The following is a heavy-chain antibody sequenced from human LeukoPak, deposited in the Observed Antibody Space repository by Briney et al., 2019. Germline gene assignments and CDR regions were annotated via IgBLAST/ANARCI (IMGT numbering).Heavy chain of an antibody. CDR1: GGSFSGYY. Sequence: ASETLSLTCAVYGGSFSGYYWSWIRQPPGKGLEWIGEINHSGSTNYNPSLKSRVTISVDTSKNQFSLKLSSVTAADTAVYYCARGHGVFRYYSGSGPFDPWGQGTLVTVSS. CDR2: INHSGST. V-gene: IGHV4-34*01. J-gene: IGHJ5*02. D-gene: IGHD3-10*01. CDR3: ARGHGVFRYYSGSGPFDP.